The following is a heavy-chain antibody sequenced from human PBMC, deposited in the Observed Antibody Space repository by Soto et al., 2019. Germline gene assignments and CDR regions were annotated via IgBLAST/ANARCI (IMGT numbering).Heavy chain of an antibody. CDR3: ARELARHFDY. CDR1: GFTFNSYW. J-gene: IGHJ4*02. Sequence: PGGSLRLSCAASGFTFNSYWMHWVRQAPGRGLVWVSRINSDGGTTTYADSVKGRFTISRDNAKNTLYLQMDSLRAEDTAVYYCARELARHFDYWGQGTLVTVSS. V-gene: IGHV3-74*01. CDR2: INSDGGTT.